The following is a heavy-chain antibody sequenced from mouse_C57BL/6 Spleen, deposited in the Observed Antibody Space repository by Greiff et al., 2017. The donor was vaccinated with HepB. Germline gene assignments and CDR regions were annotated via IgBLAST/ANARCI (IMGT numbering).Heavy chain of an antibody. D-gene: IGHD1-1*01. CDR1: GFSLTSYG. J-gene: IGHJ1*03. CDR2: IWRGGST. Sequence: QVQLKESGPGLVQPSQSLSITCTVSGFSLTSYGVHWVRQSPGKGLEWLGVIWRGGSTDYNAAFMSRLSITKDNSKSQVFFKMNSLQADDTAIYYCAKWEDYYGAWYFDVWGTGTTVTVSS. CDR3: AKWEDYYGAWYFDV. V-gene: IGHV2-5*01.